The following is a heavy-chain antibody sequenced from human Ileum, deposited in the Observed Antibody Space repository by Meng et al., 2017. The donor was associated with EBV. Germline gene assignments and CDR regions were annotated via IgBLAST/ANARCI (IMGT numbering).Heavy chain of an antibody. CDR2: INTDTSNP. D-gene: IGHD2-2*01. Sequence: HGQLVQYGSRRKPPGASWKVSCKASGYTFTRRAIHWVRQAPGQGLEWMGWINTDTSNPTYAQGLTGRFVFSLDTSVSTAYLQIGSLMAEDTAVYYCARGEGGYCSTTTCYLGTWGQGTLVTVSS. CDR1: GYTFTRRA. J-gene: IGHJ4*02. CDR3: ARGEGGYCSTTTCYLGT. V-gene: IGHV7-4-1*01.